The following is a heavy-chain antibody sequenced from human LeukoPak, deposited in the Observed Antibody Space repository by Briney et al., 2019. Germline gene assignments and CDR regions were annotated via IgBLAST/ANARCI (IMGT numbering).Heavy chain of an antibody. CDR2: INPNSGGT. Sequence: ASVKVSCKASGYTSTGYYMHWVRQAPGQGLGWMGWINPNSGGTNYAQKFQGRVTMTRDTSISTAYMELSRLRSDDTAVYYCARVFGDYYFDYWGQGTLVTVSS. CDR3: ARVFGDYYFDY. D-gene: IGHD3-16*01. CDR1: GYTSTGYY. V-gene: IGHV1-2*02. J-gene: IGHJ4*02.